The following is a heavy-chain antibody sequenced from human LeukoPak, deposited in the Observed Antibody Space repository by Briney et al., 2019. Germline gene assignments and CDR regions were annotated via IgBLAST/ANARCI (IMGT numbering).Heavy chain of an antibody. CDR3: AKGATYCTSTSCPDVFDI. J-gene: IGHJ3*02. D-gene: IGHD2-2*01. Sequence: QTGGSLRLSCAASGFTFSNYGMNWVRQAPGKGLEWVAVIWYGESNKYYADSVKGRFTISRDNSKNTLYLQMNSLRAEDTAVYYCAKGATYCTSTSCPDVFDIWGQGTMVTVSS. CDR1: GFTFSNYG. V-gene: IGHV3-30*02. CDR2: IWYGESNK.